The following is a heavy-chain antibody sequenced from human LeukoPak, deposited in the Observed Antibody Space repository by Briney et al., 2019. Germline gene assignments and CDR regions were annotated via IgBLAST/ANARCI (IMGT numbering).Heavy chain of an antibody. CDR3: ARLDDSSGYYSPFDY. D-gene: IGHD3-22*01. J-gene: IGHJ4*02. Sequence: GESLKISCKGSGYRFTSYWIGWVRQMPGKGLEWMGIIYPGDSDTRYSPSFQGQVTISADKSISTAYLQWSSLKASDTAMYYCARLDDSSGYYSPFDYWGQGTLVTVSS. CDR1: GYRFTSYW. CDR2: IYPGDSDT. V-gene: IGHV5-51*01.